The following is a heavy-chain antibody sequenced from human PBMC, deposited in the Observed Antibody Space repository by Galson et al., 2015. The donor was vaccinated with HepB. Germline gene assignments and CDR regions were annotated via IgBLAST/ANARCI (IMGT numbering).Heavy chain of an antibody. D-gene: IGHD3-16*01. J-gene: IGHJ4*02. CDR1: GYTFTSYY. V-gene: IGHV1-46*01. CDR3: ARSLPGGWYYFDY. Sequence: SVKVSCKASGYTFTSYYMHWVRQAPGQGLEWMGVINPSGGSTNYAQNFQGRVTMTRETSTTIVYMELPSLKSDDTAVYYCARSLPGGWYYFDYWGQGALVTVTS. CDR2: INPSGGST.